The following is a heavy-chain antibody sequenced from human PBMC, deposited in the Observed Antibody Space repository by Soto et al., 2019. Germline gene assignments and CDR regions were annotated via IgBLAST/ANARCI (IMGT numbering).Heavy chain of an antibody. CDR1: GGSISSYY. Sequence: SETLSLTCTVSGGSISSYYWSWIRQPPGKGLEWIGYIYYSGSTNYNPSLKSRVTISVDTSKNQFSLKLSSVTAADTAVYYCARDRGAGYYDFWSGYYPPESDYYGMDVWGQGTTVTVSS. CDR2: IYYSGST. CDR3: ARDRGAGYYDFWSGYYPPESDYYGMDV. D-gene: IGHD3-3*01. J-gene: IGHJ6*02. V-gene: IGHV4-59*01.